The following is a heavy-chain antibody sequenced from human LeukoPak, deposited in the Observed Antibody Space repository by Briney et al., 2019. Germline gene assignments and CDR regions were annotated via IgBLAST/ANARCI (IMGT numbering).Heavy chain of an antibody. J-gene: IGHJ6*02. V-gene: IGHV3-30-3*01. CDR1: GFTFSSYA. Sequence: GGSLRLSCAASGFTFSSYAMHWVRQAPGKGLEWVAVISYDGGNKYYADSVKGRFTISRDNSKNTLYLQMNSLRAEDTAVYYCARVHCSSTSCYRGYYYYGMDVWGQGTTVTVSS. CDR2: ISYDGGNK. CDR3: ARVHCSSTSCYRGYYYYGMDV. D-gene: IGHD2-2*02.